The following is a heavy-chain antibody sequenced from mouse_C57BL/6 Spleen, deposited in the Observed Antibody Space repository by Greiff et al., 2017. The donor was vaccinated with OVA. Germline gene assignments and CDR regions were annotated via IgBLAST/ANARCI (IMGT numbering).Heavy chain of an antibody. Sequence: QVQLQQPGTELVKPGASVKLSCKASGYTFTSDWMHWVKQRPGQGLEWIGKINPSNGGTNYNEKFKSKATLTVDKSSSTAYLQLSSLTSEDSAVYYYSRRADYHYFDYWGQGTTLTVSS. V-gene: IGHV1-53*01. D-gene: IGHD2-4*01. J-gene: IGHJ2*01. CDR2: INPSNGGT. CDR1: GYTFTSDW. CDR3: SRRADYHYFDY.